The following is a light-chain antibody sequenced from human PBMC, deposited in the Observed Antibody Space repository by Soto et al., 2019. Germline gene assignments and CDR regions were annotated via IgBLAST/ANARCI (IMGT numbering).Light chain of an antibody. CDR2: EAS. Sequence: IQRARCPDTLSAYVGDSVAMSCRASQSISRWLTWYQQKPGKAPKLLIYEASSLESGVPSRFSGSGSGTEFNLTIAGLQPDDFATYYCQQFNSYPITFGQGTRLEI. CDR3: QQFNSYPIT. CDR1: QSISRW. J-gene: IGKJ5*01. V-gene: IGKV1-5*01.